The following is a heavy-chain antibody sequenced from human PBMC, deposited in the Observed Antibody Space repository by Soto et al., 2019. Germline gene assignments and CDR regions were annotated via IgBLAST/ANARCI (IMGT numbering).Heavy chain of an antibody. J-gene: IGHJ4*02. D-gene: IGHD2-15*01. V-gene: IGHV4-34*01. Sequence: SETLSLTCAVYGGSFSGYYWSWIRQPPGKGLEWIGEINHSGSTNYNPSLKSRVTISVDTSKNQFSLKLSSVTAADTAVYYCARGPPVVVVAATYLFDYWGQGTLVTVSS. CDR3: ARGPPVVVVAATYLFDY. CDR2: INHSGST. CDR1: GGSFSGYY.